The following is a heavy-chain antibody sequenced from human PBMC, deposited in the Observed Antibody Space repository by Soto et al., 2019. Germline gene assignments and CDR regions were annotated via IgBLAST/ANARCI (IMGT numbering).Heavy chain of an antibody. D-gene: IGHD2-15*01. J-gene: IGHJ1*01. Sequence: SGPTLVNPTQTLTLTCTFSGFSLSTSGVGVGWIRQPPGKALEWLALIYWDDDKRYSPSLRGRLTITKDTSKNQMVLTMTNMDPVDTATYYCAHRRESCSGGSCYEVGFFQHWGQGTLVTVSS. V-gene: IGHV2-5*02. CDR3: AHRRESCSGGSCYEVGFFQH. CDR1: GFSLSTSGVG. CDR2: IYWDDDK.